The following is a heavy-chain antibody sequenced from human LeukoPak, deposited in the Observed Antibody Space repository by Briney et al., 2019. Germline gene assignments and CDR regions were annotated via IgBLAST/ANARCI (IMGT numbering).Heavy chain of an antibody. V-gene: IGHV1-2*06. CDR3: ARGTIFGLNWFDP. CDR1: GYTFTGYY. Sequence: ASVRVSCKASGYTFTGYYMHWVRQAPGQGLEWMGRINPNSGGTNYAQKFQGRVTMTRDTSISTAYMELSRLRSDDTAVYYCARGTIFGLNWFDPWGQGTLVTVSS. D-gene: IGHD3/OR15-3a*01. J-gene: IGHJ5*02. CDR2: INPNSGGT.